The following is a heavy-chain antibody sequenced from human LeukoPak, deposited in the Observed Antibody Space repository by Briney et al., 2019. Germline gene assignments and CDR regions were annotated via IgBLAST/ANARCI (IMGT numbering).Heavy chain of an antibody. CDR3: ARDTRTAQGFDY. J-gene: IGHJ4*02. Sequence: SETLSLTCTVSGGSISSRSYYWGWIRQPPGKGLEWIGSIYYSGSTYYNPSLQSRVTISVDTSKNRFSLSLSAVTAADTAIYYCARDTRTAQGFDYWGQGILVTVSS. D-gene: IGHD2-15*01. CDR2: IYYSGST. CDR1: GGSISSRSYY. V-gene: IGHV4-39*02.